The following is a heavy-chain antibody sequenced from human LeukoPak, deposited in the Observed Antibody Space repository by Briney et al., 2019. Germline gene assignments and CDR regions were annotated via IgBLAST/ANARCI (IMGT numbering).Heavy chain of an antibody. CDR2: INPNSGGT. Sequence: ASVKVSCKASGGTFSSYAISWVRQAPGQGLEWMGWINPNSGGTNYAQKFQGWVTMTRDTSISTAYMELSRLRSDDTAVYYCARGSDIVVVPAAYNWFDPWGQGTLVTVSS. CDR3: ARGSDIVVVPAAYNWFDP. V-gene: IGHV1-2*04. D-gene: IGHD2-2*01. CDR1: GGTFSSYA. J-gene: IGHJ5*02.